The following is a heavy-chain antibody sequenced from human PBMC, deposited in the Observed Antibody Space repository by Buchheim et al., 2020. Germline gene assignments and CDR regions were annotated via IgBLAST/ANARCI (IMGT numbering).Heavy chain of an antibody. Sequence: EMQLLESGGGLVQPEGSLRLSCAASGFTFSSYAMSWVRQAPGKGLEWVSSINTGAGTYYADSVKGRFTVSRDNSKNTLSLQMNSLRAEDTALYYCAKGYCINGVCYTKYGLDVWGQGTT. CDR1: GFTFSSYA. V-gene: IGHV3-23*01. CDR3: AKGYCINGVCYTKYGLDV. J-gene: IGHJ6*02. D-gene: IGHD2-8*01. CDR2: INTGAGT.